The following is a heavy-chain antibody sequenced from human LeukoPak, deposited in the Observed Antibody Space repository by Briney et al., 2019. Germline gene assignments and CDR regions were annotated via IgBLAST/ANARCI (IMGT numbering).Heavy chain of an antibody. V-gene: IGHV1-46*01. D-gene: IGHD3-22*01. CDR2: INPNGGST. J-gene: IGHJ4*02. CDR3: ARAYYYDTRGYYPGSDY. Sequence: GASVKVSCKASGYTFTNYYMCWVRQAPGQGLEWMGIINPNGGSTSYAQKFQGRVTMTRDTSTSTVYMELSSLRSEDTGVYYCARAYYYDTRGYYPGSDYWGQGTLVTVSS. CDR1: GYTFTNYY.